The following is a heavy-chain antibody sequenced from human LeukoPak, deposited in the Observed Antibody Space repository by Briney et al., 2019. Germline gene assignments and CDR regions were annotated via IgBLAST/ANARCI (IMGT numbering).Heavy chain of an antibody. V-gene: IGHV1-2*02. CDR3: ARAVSYYDSSGYLRSYFDY. CDR2: INPNSGGT. D-gene: IGHD3-22*01. J-gene: IGHJ4*02. Sequence: GASVKVSCKASGYTVTGYYMHWVRQAPGQGLEWMGWINPNSGGTNYAQKFQGRVTMTRDTSISTAYMELSRLRSDDTAVYYCARAVSYYDSSGYLRSYFDYWGQGTLVTVSS. CDR1: GYTVTGYY.